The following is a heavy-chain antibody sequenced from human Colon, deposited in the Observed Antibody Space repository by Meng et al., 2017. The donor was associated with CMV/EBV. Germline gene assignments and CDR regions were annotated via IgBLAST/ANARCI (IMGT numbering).Heavy chain of an antibody. Sequence: GESLKISCAASGFAFSYSEMNWVRQAPGKGLEWVAYISSSGRDIYYADSVKGRCTISRDNAKNSLYLQMNSLRAEDSAIYYCARGGAAGWGQGTLVTVSS. CDR2: ISSSGRDI. D-gene: IGHD6-13*01. V-gene: IGHV3-48*03. J-gene: IGHJ4*02. CDR1: GFAFSYSE. CDR3: ARGGAAG.